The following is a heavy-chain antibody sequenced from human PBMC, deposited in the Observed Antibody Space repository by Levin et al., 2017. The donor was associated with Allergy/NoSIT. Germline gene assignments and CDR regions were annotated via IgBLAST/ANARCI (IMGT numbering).Heavy chain of an antibody. Sequence: GESLKISCAASGFTFSSYAMSWVRQAPGKGLEWVSAISGSGGSTYYADSVKGRFTISRDNSKNTLYLQMNSLRAEDTAVYYCAKDRYSSSWNWFDPWGQGTLVTVSS. CDR2: ISGSGGST. CDR1: GFTFSSYA. V-gene: IGHV3-23*01. J-gene: IGHJ5*02. CDR3: AKDRYSSSWNWFDP. D-gene: IGHD6-13*01.